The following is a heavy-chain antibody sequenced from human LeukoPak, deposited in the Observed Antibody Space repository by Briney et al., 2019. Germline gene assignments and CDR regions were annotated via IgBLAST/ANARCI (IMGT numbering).Heavy chain of an antibody. V-gene: IGHV3-33*01. D-gene: IGHD4-23*01. CDR3: ARGHYGGNSYYFDY. CDR1: GFTFSSYG. J-gene: IGHJ4*02. CDR2: IWYDGSNK. Sequence: GGSLRLSCAASGFTFSSYGMHWVRQAPGKGLEWVAVIWYDGSNKYYADSVKGRFTISRDNSKNTLYLQMNSLRAEDTAAYYCARGHYGGNSYYFDYWGQGTLVTVSS.